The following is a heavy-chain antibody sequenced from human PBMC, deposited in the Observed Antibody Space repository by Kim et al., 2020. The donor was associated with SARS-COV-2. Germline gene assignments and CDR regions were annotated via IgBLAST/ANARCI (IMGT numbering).Heavy chain of an antibody. CDR3: ARDSHRSDYLYYGMDV. Sequence: ASVKVSCKASGYTFTSYGISWVRQAPGQGLEWMGWISAYNGNTNYAQKLQGRVTMTTDTSTSTAYMELRSLRSDDTAVYYCARDSHRSDYLYYGMDVWGQGTTVTVSS. V-gene: IGHV1-18*01. J-gene: IGHJ6*02. CDR1: GYTFTSYG. CDR2: ISAYNGNT.